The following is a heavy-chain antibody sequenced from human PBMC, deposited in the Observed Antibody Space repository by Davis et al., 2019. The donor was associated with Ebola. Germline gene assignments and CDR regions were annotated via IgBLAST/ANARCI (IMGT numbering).Heavy chain of an antibody. CDR2: INPNSGGT. CDR1: GYTFTSYA. CDR3: ARVGAMSPFDY. D-gene: IGHD1-26*01. V-gene: IGHV1-2*06. Sequence: AASVKVSCKASGYTFTSYAMNWVRQAPGQGLEWMGRINPNSGGTNYAQKFQGRVTMTRDTSTSTVYMELSSLRSEDTAVYYCARVGAMSPFDYWGQGTLATVSS. J-gene: IGHJ4*02.